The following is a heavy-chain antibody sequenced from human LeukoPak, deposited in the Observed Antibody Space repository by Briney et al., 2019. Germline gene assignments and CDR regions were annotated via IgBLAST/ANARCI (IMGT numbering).Heavy chain of an antibody. V-gene: IGHV3-23*01. CDR3: ARGTGSSGFYSSFDY. Sequence: GGSLRLSCAASGFTFSSYAMNWVRQAPGKGLEWVSGISGSAGSSNNADSVKGRFTISRDNSKNTLYLHMDSLRAEDTAVYYCARGTGSSGFYSSFDYWGQGTLVTVSS. CDR2: ISGSAGSS. D-gene: IGHD3-22*01. CDR1: GFTFSSYA. J-gene: IGHJ4*02.